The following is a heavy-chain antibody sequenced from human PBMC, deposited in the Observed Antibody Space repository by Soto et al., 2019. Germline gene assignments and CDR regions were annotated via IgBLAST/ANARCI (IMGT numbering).Heavy chain of an antibody. D-gene: IGHD2-15*01. Sequence: QITLKESGPTLVKPTQTLTLTCTFSGFSLSTSGVGVAWIRQPPGKALEWLALIYWDDDKRYRPSLESRLTITTDTSKNPVVLTMTNMDSVDTATYYCAYLPCSGGSCYCFSFSGMDVWGQGTTVTVSS. CDR1: GFSLSTSGVG. CDR3: AYLPCSGGSCYCFSFSGMDV. V-gene: IGHV2-5*02. J-gene: IGHJ6*02. CDR2: IYWDDDK.